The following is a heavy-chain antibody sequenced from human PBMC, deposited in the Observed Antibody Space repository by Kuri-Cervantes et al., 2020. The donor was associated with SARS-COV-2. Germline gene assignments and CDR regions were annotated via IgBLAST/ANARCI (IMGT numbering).Heavy chain of an antibody. Sequence: SQTLSLTCAVSGYSISSGYYWGWIRQPPGKGLEWIGEINHSGSTNYNPSLKSRFTMSVDTSTNQFSLKLNSVTAANTAVYYCARGRRTFYSRGWLGWFDPWGQGTLVTVSS. J-gene: IGHJ5*02. CDR2: INHSGST. V-gene: IGHV4-38-2*01. CDR1: GYSISSGYY. D-gene: IGHD6-19*01. CDR3: ARGRRTFYSRGWLGWFDP.